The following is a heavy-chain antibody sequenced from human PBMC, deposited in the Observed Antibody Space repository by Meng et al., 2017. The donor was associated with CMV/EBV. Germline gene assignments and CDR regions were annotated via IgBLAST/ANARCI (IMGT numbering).Heavy chain of an antibody. CDR2: IIPIFGTA. Sequence: SVKVSCKASGGTFSSYAISWVRQAPGQGLEWMGGIIPIFGTANYAQKFQGRVTITADKSTSTAYMELSSLRSEDTAVYYCARPPDTRRDYYDFWSGYYFAYWGQGTLVTVSS. CDR1: GGTFSSYA. CDR3: ARPPDTRRDYYDFWSGYYFAY. V-gene: IGHV1-69*06. J-gene: IGHJ4*02. D-gene: IGHD3-3*01.